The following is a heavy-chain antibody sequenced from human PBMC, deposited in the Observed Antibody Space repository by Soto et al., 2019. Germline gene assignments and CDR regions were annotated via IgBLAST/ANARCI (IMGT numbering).Heavy chain of an antibody. J-gene: IGHJ4*02. CDR1: GLTVSRTQ. CDR2: IYSGGST. CDR3: ARAREPEYSSSIFFDY. V-gene: IGHV3-53*01. Sequence: GGSLRLSCAVSGLTVSRTQMSWVSQAPGKGLQLGSVIYSGGSTYYGNAVKGRFTISREISENTVYLELDKLTVDDTAVYYCARAREPEYSSSIFFDYWGRGTLVTFSS. D-gene: IGHD6-6*01.